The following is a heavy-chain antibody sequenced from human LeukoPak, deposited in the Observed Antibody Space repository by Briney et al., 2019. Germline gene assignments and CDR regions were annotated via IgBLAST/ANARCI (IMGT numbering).Heavy chain of an antibody. CDR2: IYYSGNT. CDR3: ARARRGAEFDY. Sequence: SETLSLTCTVSGGSISSYYWSWIRQPPGKGLEWIGNIYYSGNTNYNPSLKSRVTISVDRSKNHFSLKLSSVTAADTAVYYCARARRGAEFDYWGQGTLVTVSS. CDR1: GGSISSYY. J-gene: IGHJ4*02. D-gene: IGHD6-25*01. V-gene: IGHV4-59*01.